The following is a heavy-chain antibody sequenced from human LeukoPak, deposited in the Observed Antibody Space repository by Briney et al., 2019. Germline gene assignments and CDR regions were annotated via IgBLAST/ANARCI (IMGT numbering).Heavy chain of an antibody. Sequence: ASVKVSCKASGYTFTSYAMHWVRQAPGQRLEWMGWINAGNGNTKYSQKLQGRVTITRDTSASTAYMELSSLRSEDTAVYYCARDGADIVVVPAAPAYFDYWGQGTLVTVSS. CDR1: GYTFTSYA. J-gene: IGHJ4*02. D-gene: IGHD2-2*01. CDR2: INAGNGNT. V-gene: IGHV1-3*01. CDR3: ARDGADIVVVPAAPAYFDY.